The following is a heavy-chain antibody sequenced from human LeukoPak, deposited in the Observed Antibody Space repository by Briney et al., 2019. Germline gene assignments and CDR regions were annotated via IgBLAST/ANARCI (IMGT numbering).Heavy chain of an antibody. CDR3: ARARSGAYTVDY. V-gene: IGHV4-61*02. D-gene: IGHD3-10*01. CDR1: GGSISSGSYY. J-gene: IGHJ4*02. Sequence: SQTLSLTCTVSGGSISSGSYYWSWIRQPAGKGLEWIGRIYTSGSTNYNPSLKSRVTISVDTSKNQFSLKLSSVTAADTAVYYCARARSGAYTVDYWGQGTLVTVSS. CDR2: IYTSGST.